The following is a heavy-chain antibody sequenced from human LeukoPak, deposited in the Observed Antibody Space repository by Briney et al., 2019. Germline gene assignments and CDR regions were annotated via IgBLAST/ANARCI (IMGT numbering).Heavy chain of an antibody. CDR1: GFTFTNSW. J-gene: IGHJ4*02. V-gene: IGHV3-7*01. D-gene: IGHD3-22*01. Sequence: GGSLRVSCAASGFTFTNSWMSWVRQAPGKGLEWVANIDQDGSEKYYVDSVKGRFTISRDNAKNSLYLQMNSLRAGDTAVYYCARGDDSSGYIINWGQGTLVTVSS. CDR2: IDQDGSEK. CDR3: ARGDDSSGYIIN.